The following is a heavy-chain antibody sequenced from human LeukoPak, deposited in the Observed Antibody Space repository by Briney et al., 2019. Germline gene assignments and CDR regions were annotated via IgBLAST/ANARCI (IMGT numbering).Heavy chain of an antibody. V-gene: IGHV3-30*18. CDR3: AKDFGIVVVPAAIRYYYYGMDV. D-gene: IGHD2-2*01. Sequence: PGRSLRLSCAASGFTFRSYGMHWVRQVPGKGLEWVAVISYDGSNKYYADSVKGRFTISRDNSKNTLYLQMNSLRAEDTAVYYCAKDFGIVVVPAAIRYYYYGMDVWGQGTTVTVSS. CDR2: ISYDGSNK. CDR1: GFTFRSYG. J-gene: IGHJ6*02.